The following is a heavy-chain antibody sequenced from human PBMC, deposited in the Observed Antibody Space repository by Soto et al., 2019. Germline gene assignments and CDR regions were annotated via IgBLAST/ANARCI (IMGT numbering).Heavy chain of an antibody. CDR1: GYTFTDFY. Sequence: QVQLVQSGAEVKKPGASVMVSCKTSGYTFTDFYINWVRQAPGQGLEWMGWINPNTGGTKPSQRFQGRVTLTRDTSITTAYMELTRLTSEDTAVYFCATQTGTVPNFADHWGQGTLGTVSS. V-gene: IGHV1-2*02. J-gene: IGHJ4*02. CDR3: ATQTGTVPNFADH. D-gene: IGHD1-1*01. CDR2: INPNTGGT.